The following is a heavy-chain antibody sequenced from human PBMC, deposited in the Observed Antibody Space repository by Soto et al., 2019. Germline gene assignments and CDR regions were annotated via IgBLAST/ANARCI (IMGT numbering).Heavy chain of an antibody. Sequence: ASVKVSCKASGYTFTIYTLHWVRQAPGQRLEWMGWIHAGNGNTKYSQKFQDRVTITRDTSASTAYMELSSLGSEDTAVYYCARTLNTWTQSSDDAFDIWGQGTMVTVSS. D-gene: IGHD1-20*01. V-gene: IGHV1-3*01. CDR3: ARTLNTWTQSSDDAFDI. CDR2: IHAGNGNT. J-gene: IGHJ3*02. CDR1: GYTFTIYT.